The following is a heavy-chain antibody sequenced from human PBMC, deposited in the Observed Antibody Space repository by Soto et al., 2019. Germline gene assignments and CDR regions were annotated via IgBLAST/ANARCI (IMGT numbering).Heavy chain of an antibody. CDR1: GFTFSSYG. D-gene: IGHD6-6*01. CDR3: ARGVYDDIYYYYYGMDV. J-gene: IGHJ6*02. CDR2: IWYDGSNK. Sequence: GGSLRLSCAASGFTFSSYGMHWVRQAPGKGLEWVAVIWYDGSNKYYADSVKGRFTISRDNSKNTLYLQMNSLRAEDTAVYYCARGVYDDIYYYYYGMDVWGQGTTVTVSS. V-gene: IGHV3-33*01.